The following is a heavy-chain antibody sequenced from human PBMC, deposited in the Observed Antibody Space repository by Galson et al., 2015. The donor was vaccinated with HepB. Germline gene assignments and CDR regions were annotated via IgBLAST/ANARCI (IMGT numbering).Heavy chain of an antibody. CDR1: GFTFSNAW. CDR3: TTDRGPDLPEGIAVAGTVWVDY. J-gene: IGHJ4*02. Sequence: SLRLSCAASGFTFSNAWMSWVRQAPGKGLEWVGRIKSETDGGTTDYAAPVKGRFTISRDDSKNTLYLQINSLKTEDTAVYYCTTDRGPDLPEGIAVAGTVWVDYWGQGTLVTVSS. V-gene: IGHV3-15*01. D-gene: IGHD6-19*01. CDR2: IKSETDGGTT.